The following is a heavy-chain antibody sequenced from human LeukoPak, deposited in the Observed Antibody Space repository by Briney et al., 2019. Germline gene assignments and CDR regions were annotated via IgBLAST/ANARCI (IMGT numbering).Heavy chain of an antibody. CDR1: GGSISSYY. V-gene: IGHV4-59*01. Sequence: SETLSLTCTVSGGSISSYYWSWIRQPPGKGLEWIGYMYYSGTINYNPSLKSRVTISVDTSKNQFSLKLSSVTPADTAMYYCARAWATDYFDYWGQGTLVTVSS. CDR2: MYYSGTI. J-gene: IGHJ4*02. CDR3: ARAWATDYFDY.